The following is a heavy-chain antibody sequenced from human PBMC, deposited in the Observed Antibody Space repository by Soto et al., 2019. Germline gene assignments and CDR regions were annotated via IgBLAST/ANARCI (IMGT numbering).Heavy chain of an antibody. CDR1: GFTVSSNY. CDR3: DSAVAGTFH. D-gene: IGHD6-19*01. J-gene: IGHJ4*02. Sequence: EVQLVESGGGLVQPGGSLRLSCAASGFTVSSNYMSWVRQAPGKGLEWVSVIYSGGTTYYADSVKGRISISRDNSKNTLYLQMSSLSAEDTALYYCDSAVAGTFHWGQGTLVTVSS. V-gene: IGHV3-66*01. CDR2: IYSGGTT.